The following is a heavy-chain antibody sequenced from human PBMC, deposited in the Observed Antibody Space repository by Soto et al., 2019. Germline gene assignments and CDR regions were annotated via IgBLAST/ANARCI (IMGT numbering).Heavy chain of an antibody. J-gene: IGHJ4*02. D-gene: IGHD6-19*01. CDR1: GFSFSSYA. CDR3: AKVKGYSSGWYDY. V-gene: IGHV3-23*01. Sequence: PGGSLRLSCAASGFSFSSYAMSWVRQAPGKGLEWVSAISGSGGSTYYADSVKGRFTISRDNSKNTLYLQMNSLRAEDTAVYYCAKVKGYSSGWYDYWGQGTLVTVSS. CDR2: ISGSGGST.